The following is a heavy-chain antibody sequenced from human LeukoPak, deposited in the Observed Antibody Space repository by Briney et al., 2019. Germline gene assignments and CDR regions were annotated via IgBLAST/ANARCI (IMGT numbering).Heavy chain of an antibody. J-gene: IGHJ4*02. V-gene: IGHV4-59*01. CDR2: TYYSGST. CDR1: GGSISSYY. Sequence: SETLSLTCTVSGGSISSYYWSWIRRPPGKGLEWIGYTYYSGSTNYNPSLKGRVNISVDSSKNQFSLKLSSVTAADTAVYYCARVKKREGIRYYYDSSGYHGPFDYWGQGTLVTVSS. CDR3: ARVKKREGIRYYYDSSGYHGPFDY. D-gene: IGHD3-22*01.